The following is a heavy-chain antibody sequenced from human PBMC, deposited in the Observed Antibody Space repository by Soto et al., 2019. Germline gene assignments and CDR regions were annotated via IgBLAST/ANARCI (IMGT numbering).Heavy chain of an antibody. J-gene: IGHJ4*02. CDR2: IYYSGST. CDR1: GGSISSYY. V-gene: IGHV4-59*01. Sequence: SETLSLTCTVSGGSISSYYWSWIRQPPGKGLEWIGYIYYSGSTNYNPSLKSRVTISVDTSKNQSSLKLSSVTAADTAVYYCARGVAIRAYDSSGYIFDYWGQGTLVTVSS. D-gene: IGHD3-22*01. CDR3: ARGVAIRAYDSSGYIFDY.